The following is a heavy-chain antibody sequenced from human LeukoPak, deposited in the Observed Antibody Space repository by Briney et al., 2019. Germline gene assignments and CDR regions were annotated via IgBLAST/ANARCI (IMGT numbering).Heavy chain of an antibody. Sequence: GGSLRLSCAASGFSVSGHYMSWVRQAPGKRLEWVSVIYTSGGTDYADSVKGRFTISRDNAKNSLYLQMNSLRAEDTALYYCAKDTGYGSGSYYKEGSNGFDPWGQGTLVTVSS. CDR2: IYTSGGT. CDR3: AKDTGYGSGSYYKEGSNGFDP. D-gene: IGHD3-10*01. CDR1: GFSVSGHY. J-gene: IGHJ5*02. V-gene: IGHV3-53*05.